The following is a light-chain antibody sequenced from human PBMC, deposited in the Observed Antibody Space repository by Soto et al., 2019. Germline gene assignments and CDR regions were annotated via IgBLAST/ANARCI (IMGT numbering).Light chain of an antibody. CDR3: MQGTHWHWT. Sequence: DVVMTQSPLSLPVTLGQPASISCRSSQSLVYSDGNTYLNWFQHRPGQSPRRLIYKVSNRDSGVPDRFSGSGSGTDFTLKISRVEAEDVGVYYCMQGTHWHWTFGQGTKVEIK. J-gene: IGKJ1*01. CDR2: KVS. V-gene: IGKV2-30*01. CDR1: QSLVYSDGNTY.